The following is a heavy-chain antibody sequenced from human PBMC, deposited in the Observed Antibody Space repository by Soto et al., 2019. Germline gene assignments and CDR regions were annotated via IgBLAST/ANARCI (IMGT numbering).Heavy chain of an antibody. J-gene: IGHJ5*02. CDR1: GGSISSYY. D-gene: IGHD3-22*01. CDR2: IYYSGST. V-gene: IGHV4-59*01. CDR3: ARAGSSGCYCTSYWFDP. Sequence: SETLSLTCTVSGGSISSYYWSWIRQPPGKGLEWIGYIYYSGSTNYNPSLKSRVTISVDTSKNQFSLKLSSVTAADTAVYYCARAGSSGCYCTSYWFDPWGQGTLVTVSS.